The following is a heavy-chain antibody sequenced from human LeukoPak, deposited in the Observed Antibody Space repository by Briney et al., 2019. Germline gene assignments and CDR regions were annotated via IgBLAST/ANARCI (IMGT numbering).Heavy chain of an antibody. J-gene: IGHJ4*02. CDR1: GGSFSGYF. CDR2: INHSGST. D-gene: IGHD2-15*01. Sequence: SETLSLTCAVYGGSFSGYFWSWVRQPPGKGLEWIGEINHSGSTNYNPSLKSRVTISVDTSKNQFSLKLSSATAADTAIYYCARSPPTYCSGGSCYYFDYWGQGTLVTVSS. CDR3: ARSPPTYCSGGSCYYFDY. V-gene: IGHV4-34*01.